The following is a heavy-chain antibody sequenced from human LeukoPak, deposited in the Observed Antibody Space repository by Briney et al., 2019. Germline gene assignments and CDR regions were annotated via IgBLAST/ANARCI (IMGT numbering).Heavy chain of an antibody. CDR1: GFTFSSYA. Sequence: GSLRLSCAASGFTFSSYAMSWVRQAPGKGLEWIGYIYYSGSTNYNPSLKSRVTISVDTSKNQFSLKLSSVTAADTAVYYCARTLMVRGVVGYYYMDVWGKGTTVTISS. V-gene: IGHV4-59*01. J-gene: IGHJ6*03. CDR2: IYYSGST. D-gene: IGHD3-10*01. CDR3: ARTLMVRGVVGYYYMDV.